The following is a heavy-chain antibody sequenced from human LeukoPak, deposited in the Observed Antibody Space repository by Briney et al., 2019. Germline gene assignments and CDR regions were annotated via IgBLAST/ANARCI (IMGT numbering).Heavy chain of an antibody. J-gene: IGHJ4*02. Sequence: GGSLRLSCAASGFTFSSYSMNWVRQAPGKGLEWVSVIYSGGSTYYADSVKGRFTISRHNSKNTLYLQMNSLRAEDTAVYYCARVGGSYGVYFDYWGQGTLVTVSS. V-gene: IGHV3-53*04. CDR3: ARVGGSYGVYFDY. D-gene: IGHD1-26*01. CDR2: IYSGGST. CDR1: GFTFSSYS.